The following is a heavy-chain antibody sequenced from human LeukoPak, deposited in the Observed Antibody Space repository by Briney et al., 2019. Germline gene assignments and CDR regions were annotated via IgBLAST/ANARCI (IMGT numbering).Heavy chain of an antibody. V-gene: IGHV3-21*01. D-gene: IGHD5-12*01. Sequence: PGGSLRLSCAASGFTFSSYSMNWVRQAPGKGLEWVSSISSSSSYIYYADSVKGRFTISRDNAKNSLYLQMNSLRAEDTAVYYCARAPLSGYDPSIPDAFDIWGQGTMVTVSS. CDR3: ARAPLSGYDPSIPDAFDI. CDR2: ISSSSSYI. J-gene: IGHJ3*02. CDR1: GFTFSSYS.